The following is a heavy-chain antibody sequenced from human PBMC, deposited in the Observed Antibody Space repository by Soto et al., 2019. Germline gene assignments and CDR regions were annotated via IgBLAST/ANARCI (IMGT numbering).Heavy chain of an antibody. CDR3: ATDIGNSRFWRCGP. Sequence: QVQLIQSGAEVKKPGASVKVSCRASGYSFTTDVITWVRQAPGQGLEWMGWISPSSGNTNYAQNLQGSVTLTTDTSTSTPYMELGSLRADKRAVYYGATDIGNSRFWRCGPRDQGTPVIVSS. CDR1: GYSFTTDV. CDR2: ISPSSGNT. J-gene: IGHJ5*02. V-gene: IGHV1-18*04. D-gene: IGHD2-15*01.